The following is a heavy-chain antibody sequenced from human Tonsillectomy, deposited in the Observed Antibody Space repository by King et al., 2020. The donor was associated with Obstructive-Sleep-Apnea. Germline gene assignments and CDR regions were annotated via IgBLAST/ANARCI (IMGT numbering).Heavy chain of an antibody. Sequence: LQLQESGPGLVKPSETLSLTCTVSGGSISSSNYFWGWIRQPPGKGLKWIGSIYYSGSTYYNESLKSRVTTSVDTSKNQFFLKLHSMTATDIAVYYCARHARGLDAFDIWGQGTMVAVSS. CDR1: GGSISSSNYF. CDR3: ARHARGLDAFDI. CDR2: IYYSGST. J-gene: IGHJ3*02. D-gene: IGHD3-22*01. V-gene: IGHV4-39*01.